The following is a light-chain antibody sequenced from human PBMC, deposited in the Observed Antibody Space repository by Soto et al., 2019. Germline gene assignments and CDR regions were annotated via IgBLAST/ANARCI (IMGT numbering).Light chain of an antibody. CDR1: QSVLYSPNNKNY. Sequence: DIVMTQSPDSLPVSLGERATVNCKSSQSVLYSPNNKNYLAWYQQKPGQPPKLLIYWSSTRESGVPDRFSGSGSGTDFTLTISSLQAEDVAVYYCQQYYATPLTFGQGTKLEIK. CDR3: QQYYATPLT. J-gene: IGKJ2*01. CDR2: WSS. V-gene: IGKV4-1*01.